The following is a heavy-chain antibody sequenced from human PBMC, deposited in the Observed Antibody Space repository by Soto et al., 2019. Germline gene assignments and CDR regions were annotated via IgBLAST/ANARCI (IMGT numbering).Heavy chain of an antibody. V-gene: IGHV3-15*01. CDR3: TTFYYDILNGYHLDY. D-gene: IGHD3-9*01. J-gene: IGHJ4*02. CDR1: GFTFSNAW. CDR2: IKSKTDGGTT. Sequence: EMQLVESGGGLVKPGGSLRLSCAASGFTFSNAWMNWVRQAPGKGLEWVGRIKSKTDGGTTDYAAPVRGRFTISRDDSKNTLYLQMNSLKTEDTAVYYCTTFYYDILNGYHLDYWGQGTLVTVSS.